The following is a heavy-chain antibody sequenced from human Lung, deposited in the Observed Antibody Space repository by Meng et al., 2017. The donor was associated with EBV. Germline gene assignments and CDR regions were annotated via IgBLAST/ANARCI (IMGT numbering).Heavy chain of an antibody. Sequence: GQRQGAGPGLVKPSGTLSLSGAVSGGSLSSRNWWSWGRQPPGKGLEWIGEIYHSGSTNYNPSLKSRVTISVDESKNQFSLRLSSVTAADTAVYYCARVGAYCGGDCYHPRWGQGTLVTVSS. CDR1: GGSLSSRNW. CDR3: ARVGAYCGGDCYHPR. D-gene: IGHD2-21*02. V-gene: IGHV4-4*02. J-gene: IGHJ4*02. CDR2: IYHSGST.